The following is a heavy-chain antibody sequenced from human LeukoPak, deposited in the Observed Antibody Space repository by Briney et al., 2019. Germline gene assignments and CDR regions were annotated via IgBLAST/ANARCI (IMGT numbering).Heavy chain of an antibody. CDR1: GFTFSSYA. D-gene: IGHD2-2*01. V-gene: IGHV3-30-3*01. J-gene: IGHJ6*02. CDR3: ARTQYPYYYYGMDV. CDR2: ISYDGSNK. Sequence: GGSLRLSCAASGFTFSSYAMHWVRQAPGKGLEWVAVISYDGSNKYYADSVKGRFTISRDNSKNTLYLQMNSLRAEDTAVYYCARTQYPYYYYGMDVWGQGTTVTVSS.